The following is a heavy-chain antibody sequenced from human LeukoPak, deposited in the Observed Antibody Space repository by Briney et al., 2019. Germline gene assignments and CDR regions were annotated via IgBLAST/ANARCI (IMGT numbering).Heavy chain of an antibody. CDR3: ARDPPLKAEFFDY. CDR1: GGPISSSTYY. J-gene: IGHJ4*02. V-gene: IGHV4-39*07. CDR2: IHHSGST. D-gene: IGHD3-10*01. Sequence: SETLSLTCTVSGGPISSSTYYWGWIRQPPGKGLEWIGSIHHSGSTYYNPSLKSRDTISVDTSRNQFSLKLSSVTAADTAVYYCARDPPLKAEFFDYWGQGTLVTVSS.